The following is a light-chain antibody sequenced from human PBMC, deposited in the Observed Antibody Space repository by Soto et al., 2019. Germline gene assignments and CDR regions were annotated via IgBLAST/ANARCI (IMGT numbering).Light chain of an antibody. V-gene: IGKV3-15*01. CDR2: HAS. Sequence: MVMTQSPATLSVSPGERATLSCRASQSVGSSLAWYQQKPGQAPRLLIYHASTRTTAVPARFSGSGSGTEFSPTISSLQSQDFAVYYCQHHFSWPPFAFGPGTKLEI. CDR3: QHHFSWPPFA. CDR1: QSVGSS. J-gene: IGKJ2*01.